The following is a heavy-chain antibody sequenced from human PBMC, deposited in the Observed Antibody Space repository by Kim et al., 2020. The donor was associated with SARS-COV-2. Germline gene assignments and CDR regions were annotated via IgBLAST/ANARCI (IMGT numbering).Heavy chain of an antibody. J-gene: IGHJ3*02. CDR2: ISNSSTYI. CDR1: GFTFSSYS. Sequence: GGSLRLSCAASGFTFSSYSVNWVRQAPGKGLEWVSSISNSSTYIFYADSVKGRFTISRDNAKNSLYLQMNSLRAEDTAVYYFARGPPRRGAFDIWGQGT. CDR3: ARGPPRRGAFDI. V-gene: IGHV3-21*01.